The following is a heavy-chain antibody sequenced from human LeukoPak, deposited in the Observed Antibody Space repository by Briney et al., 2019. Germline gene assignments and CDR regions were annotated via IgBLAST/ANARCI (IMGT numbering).Heavy chain of an antibody. Sequence: ASVKVSCKASGYTFTGYYMHWVRQAPGQGLEWMGWINPNSGGTNYSQKFQGRVNMTSDTSISTVYMYLSRLRSDDTAVYYCAKTSEIQLWPSYVDYWGQGTLVTVSS. CDR1: GYTFTGYY. CDR3: AKTSEIQLWPSYVDY. J-gene: IGHJ4*02. D-gene: IGHD5-18*01. V-gene: IGHV1-2*02. CDR2: INPNSGGT.